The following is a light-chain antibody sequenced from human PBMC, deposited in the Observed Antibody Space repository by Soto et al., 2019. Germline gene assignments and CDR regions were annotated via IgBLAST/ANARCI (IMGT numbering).Light chain of an antibody. V-gene: IGKV1-9*01. Sequence: DIQLTESPSFLSASVGYIVTITCRASQGISSYLAWYQQKPGKAPKLLIYAASTLQSGVPSRFSGSGSGTEFTLTISSLESDDFATYYCQHYSSNSGTFGPGTKVDIK. J-gene: IGKJ1*01. CDR3: QHYSSNSGT. CDR2: AAS. CDR1: QGISSY.